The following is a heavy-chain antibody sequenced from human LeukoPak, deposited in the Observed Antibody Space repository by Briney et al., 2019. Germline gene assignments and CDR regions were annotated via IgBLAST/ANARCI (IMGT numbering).Heavy chain of an antibody. CDR2: IYHSGST. V-gene: IGHV4-38-2*02. Sequence: SETLSLTCTVSGYSISSGYYWGWIRQPPGKGLEWIGSIYHSGSTYYNPSLKSRVTISVDTSKNQFSLKLSSVTAADTAVYYCARVYNGGNGEWYFDYWGQGTLVTVSS. CDR3: ARVYNGGNGEWYFDY. CDR1: GYSISSGYY. J-gene: IGHJ4*02. D-gene: IGHD4-23*01.